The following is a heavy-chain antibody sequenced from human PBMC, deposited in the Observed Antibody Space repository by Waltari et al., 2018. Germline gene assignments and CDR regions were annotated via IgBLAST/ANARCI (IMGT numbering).Heavy chain of an antibody. CDR2: IYYRVGT. Sequence: QLQLQESGPGLVKPSETLSLTCTVSGGSISSSSYYWGWIRQPPGRGLGWIGSIYYRVGTSYNPSLKSRATIAVGTSKNQFSLKLSSVTAADTAVDYCAVWPHGSGSYRGKHGFDPWGQGTLVTVSS. CDR1: GGSISSSSYY. J-gene: IGHJ5*02. D-gene: IGHD3-10*01. CDR3: AVWPHGSGSYRGKHGFDP. V-gene: IGHV4-39*01.